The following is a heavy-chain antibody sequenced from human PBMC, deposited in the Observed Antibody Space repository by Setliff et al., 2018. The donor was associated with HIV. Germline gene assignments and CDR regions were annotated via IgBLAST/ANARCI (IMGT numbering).Heavy chain of an antibody. CDR1: GFSFSIYE. V-gene: IGHV3-48*03. CDR2: ISSSSGTI. Sequence: GESLRLSCAASGFSFSIYEMNWVRQAPGKGLEWLSYISSSSGTILYVDSVQGRFTISRDNAKDSLYLQMNSLRAEDTAVYYCARSHYDSRGYYYRGDAFDIWGLGTMVTVSS. D-gene: IGHD3-22*01. CDR3: ARSHYDSRGYYYRGDAFDI. J-gene: IGHJ3*02.